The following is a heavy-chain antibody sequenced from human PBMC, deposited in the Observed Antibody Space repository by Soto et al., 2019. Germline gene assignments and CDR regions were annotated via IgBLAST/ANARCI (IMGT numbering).Heavy chain of an antibody. CDR3: ARDRGGALDS. J-gene: IGHJ4*02. V-gene: IGHV3-23*01. Sequence: EVLLLESGGGLVQPGGSLRLSCVVSGFTFNTFAMTWVRQAPGKGLEWVSALSGSGSLSYYADSVKGRFTISRDNSKNTLYLQIYNMRIDETAVYFCARDRGGALDSWGQGTLVTVSS. CDR1: GFTFNTFA. D-gene: IGHD2-15*01. CDR2: LSGSGSLS.